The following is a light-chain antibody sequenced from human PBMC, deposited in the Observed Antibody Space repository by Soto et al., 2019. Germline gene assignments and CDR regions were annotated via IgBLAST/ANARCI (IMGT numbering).Light chain of an antibody. CDR1: SSDVGSYNL. V-gene: IGLV2-23*03. CDR2: EGS. J-gene: IGLJ1*01. CDR3: CSYAGSSTFSYV. Sequence: QSVLTQPASVSGPPGHSITISCTGTSSDVGSYNLVSWYQQHPGKAPKLMIYEGSKRPSGVSNRFSGSKSGNTASLTISGLQAEDEADYYCCSYAGSSTFSYVFGTGTKVTVL.